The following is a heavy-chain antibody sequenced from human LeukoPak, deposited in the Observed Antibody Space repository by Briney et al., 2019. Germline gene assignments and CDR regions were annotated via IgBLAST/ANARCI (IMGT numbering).Heavy chain of an antibody. CDR1: GFTFSSYW. Sequence: PGGSLRLSCAASGFTFSSYWMSWVRPAPGKGLEWVANIKQDGSEKYYVDSVKGRFTISRDNAKNSLYLQMNSLRAEDAAVYYCARESGKLSIFDHWGQGTLVTVSS. V-gene: IGHV3-7*01. J-gene: IGHJ4*02. CDR2: IKQDGSEK. D-gene: IGHD3-3*01. CDR3: ARESGKLSIFDH.